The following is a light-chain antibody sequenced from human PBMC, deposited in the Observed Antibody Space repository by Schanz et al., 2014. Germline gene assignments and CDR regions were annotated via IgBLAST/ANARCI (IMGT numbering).Light chain of an antibody. J-gene: IGLJ3*02. Sequence: QSVLTQPPSVSGAPGQRVSISCTGSSSNIGSFYDVHGYQQFPGRAPQLVIYGNNNRPSGVPDRFSGSKSGTSASLAITGVESEDEAAYYCQTYDNSHTGLWLFGGGTKLPVL. CDR1: SSNIGSFYD. V-gene: IGLV1-40*01. CDR2: GNN. CDR3: QTYDNSHTGLWL.